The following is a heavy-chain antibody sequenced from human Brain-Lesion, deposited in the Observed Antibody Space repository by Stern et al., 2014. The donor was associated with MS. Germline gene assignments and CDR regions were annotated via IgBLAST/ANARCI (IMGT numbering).Heavy chain of an antibody. CDR1: YDSISSYY. D-gene: IGHD3-22*01. Sequence: VQLLQSGPGLVKTSETLSLTCTVSYDSISSYYWTWLRQPPGKGLEWIGYINYRRNPNYNPALKSRVTISVDTSKNQFSLKLTSVTAADTAVYYCARAFSDYHDSTPGYWGQGTLVTVSS. V-gene: IGHV4-59*01. J-gene: IGHJ4*02. CDR3: ARAFSDYHDSTPGY. CDR2: INYRRNP.